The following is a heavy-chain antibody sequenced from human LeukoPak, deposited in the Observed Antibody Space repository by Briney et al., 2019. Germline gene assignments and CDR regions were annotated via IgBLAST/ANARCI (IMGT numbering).Heavy chain of an antibody. J-gene: IGHJ3*02. CDR1: GFTFSNAW. CDR2: IKSKTDGGTT. D-gene: IGHD3-3*01. CDR3: AKDWDFWRGYPYAFDI. V-gene: IGHV3-15*01. Sequence: GGSLRLSCAASGFTFSNAWMSWVRQAPGKGLEWVGRIKSKTDGGTTDYAAPVKGRFTISRDNSKNTLYLQVNSLRVEDTAVYFCAKDWDFWRGYPYAFDIWGQGTMVTVPS.